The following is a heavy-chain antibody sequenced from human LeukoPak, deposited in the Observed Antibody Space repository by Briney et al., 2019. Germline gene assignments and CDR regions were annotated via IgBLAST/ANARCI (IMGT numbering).Heavy chain of an antibody. D-gene: IGHD4-11*01. CDR3: ARLTTNFDY. CDR1: VGSISGYY. J-gene: IGHJ4*02. CDR2: IYYSGST. Sequence: SETLSLTCTASVGSISGYYWSWIRLPPGKGLEWIGYIYYSGSTNYNPSLKSRLTISIDTSENHFSLKLSSVNAADTAVYYCARLTTNFDYWGQGTLVTVSS. V-gene: IGHV4-59*08.